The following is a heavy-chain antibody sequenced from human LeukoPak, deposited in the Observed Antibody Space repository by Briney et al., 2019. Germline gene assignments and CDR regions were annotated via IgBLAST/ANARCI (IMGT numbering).Heavy chain of an antibody. CDR2: INPNSGGT. V-gene: IGHV1-2*02. J-gene: IGHJ4*02. D-gene: IGHD6-6*01. Sequence: GASVKVSCKASGYTFTGYYMHWVRQAPGQGLEWMGWINPNSGGTNYAQKFQGRVTMTRDTSISTAYMELSRLRSDDTAVYYCARGTYGSSSDFDYWGQGTLVTVSS. CDR3: ARGTYGSSSDFDY. CDR1: GYTFTGYY.